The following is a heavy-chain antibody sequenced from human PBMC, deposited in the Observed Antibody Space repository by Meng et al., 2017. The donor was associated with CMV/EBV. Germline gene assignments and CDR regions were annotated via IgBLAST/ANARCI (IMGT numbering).Heavy chain of an antibody. V-gene: IGHV3-33*06. D-gene: IGHD2-2*01. Sequence: GGSLRLSCAASGFTFSSYGMHWVRQAPGKGLEWVAVIWYDGSNKYYADSVKGRFTISRDNSKNTLNLQMNSLRAEDTAVYYCAKDLLRYCSSTSCPFGMDVWGQGTTVTVSS. CDR2: IWYDGSNK. CDR1: GFTFSSYG. J-gene: IGHJ6*02. CDR3: AKDLLRYCSSTSCPFGMDV.